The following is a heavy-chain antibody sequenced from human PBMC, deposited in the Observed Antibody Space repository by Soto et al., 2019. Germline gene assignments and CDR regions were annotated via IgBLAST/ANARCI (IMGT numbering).Heavy chain of an antibody. J-gene: IGHJ5*02. CDR1: GFTFSSYA. V-gene: IGHV3-23*01. CDR2: ISGSGGST. Sequence: PGGSLRLSCAASGFTFSSYAMSWVRQAPGKGLEWVSAISGSGGSTYYADSVKGRFTISRDNSKNTLYLQMNSLRAEDTAVYYCAKGQPITIFGVVLLGGHWFDPWGQGTLVTVSS. CDR3: AKGQPITIFGVVLLGGHWFDP. D-gene: IGHD3-3*01.